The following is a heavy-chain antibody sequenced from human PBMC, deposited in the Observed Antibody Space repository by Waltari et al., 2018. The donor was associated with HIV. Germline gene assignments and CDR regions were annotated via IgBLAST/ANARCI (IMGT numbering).Heavy chain of an antibody. Sequence: QITLKESGPTLVKPTQTLTLTCTFSGFSLSTSGVGVGWIRQPAGKALEWLALIYWNDNTRYRPSLKGRLTITKDTSKHQVVLTMTNVDPVDTATYYCVRFLSMVRGVSLYSHYYAMHVWGEGSTVTVSS. CDR1: GFSLSTSGVG. CDR3: VRFLSMVRGVSLYSHYYAMHV. J-gene: IGHJ6*02. CDR2: IYWNDNT. V-gene: IGHV2-5*01. D-gene: IGHD3-10*01.